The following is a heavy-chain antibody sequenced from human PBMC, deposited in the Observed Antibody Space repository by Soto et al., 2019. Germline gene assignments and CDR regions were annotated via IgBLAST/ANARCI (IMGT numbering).Heavy chain of an antibody. Sequence: EVQLLESGGGLVQPGGSLRLSCAASGFTFSSYAMSWVRQAPGKGLEWVSAIGGSGGVTYYADSVKGRFTISRDNSKNTLYLQMNSLRAEDTAVSYCAKELGYTYGQDYWGQGTLVTVSS. J-gene: IGHJ4*02. D-gene: IGHD5-18*01. CDR1: GFTFSSYA. V-gene: IGHV3-23*01. CDR3: AKELGYTYGQDY. CDR2: IGGSGGVT.